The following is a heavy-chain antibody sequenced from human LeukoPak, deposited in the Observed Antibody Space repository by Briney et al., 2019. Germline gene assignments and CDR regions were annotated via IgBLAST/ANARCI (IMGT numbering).Heavy chain of an antibody. D-gene: IGHD1-26*01. J-gene: IGHJ5*02. CDR1: GFTLDDYA. Sequence: GGSLRLSCVASGFTLDDYALHWVRQAPGKGLEWITLISGDGDNTYYADSVKGRFTISRDNSNNSLYLQMSSLRAEDTALYYCAKGVRSGTYYNCFDPWGQGTLVTVSS. CDR2: ISGDGDNT. V-gene: IGHV3-43*02. CDR3: AKGVRSGTYYNCFDP.